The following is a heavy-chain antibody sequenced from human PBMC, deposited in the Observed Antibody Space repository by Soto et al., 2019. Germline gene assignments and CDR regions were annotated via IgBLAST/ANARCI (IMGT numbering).Heavy chain of an antibody. CDR2: IYYTRNT. D-gene: IGHD6-13*01. CDR3: GVYPRQGDQKYYFDY. V-gene: IGHV4-59*01. J-gene: IGHJ4*02. Sequence: SETLSLTCTVSGGSISTYSWNWIRQPPGKGLEWIGYIYYTRNTNYNPSLKSRVTISVDMSKNQFSLKLRSVTAADQAVYYCGVYPRQGDQKYYFDYWGQGTPVTVSS. CDR1: GGSISTYS.